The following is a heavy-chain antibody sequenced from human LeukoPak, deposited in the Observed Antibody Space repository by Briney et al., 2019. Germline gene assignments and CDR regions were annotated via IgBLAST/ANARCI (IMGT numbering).Heavy chain of an antibody. D-gene: IGHD2-15*01. V-gene: IGHV3-7*01. J-gene: IGHJ6*03. CDR2: IKQDGSEK. CDR3: ARRYCSGGSCYPFDFYYYYYYMDV. CDR1: GFTFSSYW. Sequence: GGSLRLSCAASGFTFSSYWMSWVRQAPGKGLEWVANIKQDGSEKYYVDSVKGRFTISRDNAKNSLYLQMNSLRAEDTAVYYCARRYCSGGSCYPFDFYYYYYYMDVWGKGTTVTVSS.